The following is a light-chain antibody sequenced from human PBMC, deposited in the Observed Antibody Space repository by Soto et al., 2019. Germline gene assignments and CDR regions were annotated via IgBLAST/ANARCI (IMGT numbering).Light chain of an antibody. CDR2: GAS. CDR1: QSVSSN. Sequence: EIVMTQSPAPLSVSPGERATLSCRASQSVSSNLAWYQQKPGQAPRLLIYGASTRATGIADRFSGSGSGTDFTLTISRLEPEDFAVYYCQLYGTSPKTFGQGTKVEI. CDR3: QLYGTSPKT. J-gene: IGKJ1*01. V-gene: IGKV3-20*01.